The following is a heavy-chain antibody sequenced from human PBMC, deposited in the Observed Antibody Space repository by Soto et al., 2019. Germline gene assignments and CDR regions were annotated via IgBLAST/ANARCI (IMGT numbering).Heavy chain of an antibody. D-gene: IGHD1-20*01. CDR2: INSDGTTT. CDR1: GLTLSGYW. J-gene: IGHJ3*02. V-gene: IGHV3-74*01. Sequence: EVQLVESGGGVVQPGGSLRLSCAASGLTLSGYWMHWVRQGPGKGLVWVSRINSDGTTTSYADSVKGRFIISRDNAKNTLYLQMNSLRAEATALYYCARTDNRDIWGLGTMVTVSS. CDR3: ARTDNRDI.